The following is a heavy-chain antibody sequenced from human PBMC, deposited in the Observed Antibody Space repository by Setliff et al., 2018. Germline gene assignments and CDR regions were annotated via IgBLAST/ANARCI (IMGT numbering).Heavy chain of an antibody. Sequence: PGGSLRLSCAASGFTVSSNYMSWVRQAPGKGPEYVSIIYTDGTTYYTDSVKGRFTISRDNSKNTLYLQLNSLRAEDTAVYYCVRGLPFDYWGQGTLVTVPS. CDR1: GFTVSSNY. V-gene: IGHV3-66*01. J-gene: IGHJ4*02. CDR2: IYTDGTT. CDR3: VRGLPFDY.